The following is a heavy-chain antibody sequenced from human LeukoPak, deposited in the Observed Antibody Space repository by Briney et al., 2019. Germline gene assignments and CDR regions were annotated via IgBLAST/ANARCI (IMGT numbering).Heavy chain of an antibody. Sequence: ASVKVSCKASGYTFTSYGISWVRQAPAQGLEWVGWINAYNGNTNYAQKLQGRVTMNTDTSTSTAYMELRSLRSDDTAVYYCARVGGITGTTLGEVFGYWGQGTLVTVSS. J-gene: IGHJ4*02. CDR1: GYTFTSYG. D-gene: IGHD1-7*01. CDR3: ARVGGITGTTLGEVFGY. V-gene: IGHV1-18*01. CDR2: INAYNGNT.